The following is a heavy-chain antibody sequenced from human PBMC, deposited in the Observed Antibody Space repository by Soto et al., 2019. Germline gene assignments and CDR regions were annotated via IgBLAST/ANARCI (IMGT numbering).Heavy chain of an antibody. CDR3: AKRTGGTANGLDV. V-gene: IGHV3-9*01. J-gene: IGHJ6*02. D-gene: IGHD2-21*02. Sequence: MQLVESGGDLVQPGRSLRLSCAASGFSFGDYAMHWVRQAPGKGLEWVSGISWKSASIGYADSVKGRFIISRDNAKNSLYLQLNSLRAEDTALYYCAKRTGGTANGLDVWGQGTTVTVSS. CDR1: GFSFGDYA. CDR2: ISWKSASI.